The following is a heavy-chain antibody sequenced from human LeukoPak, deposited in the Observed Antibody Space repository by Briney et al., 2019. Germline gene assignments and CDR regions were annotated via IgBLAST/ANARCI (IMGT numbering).Heavy chain of an antibody. D-gene: IGHD1-1*01. V-gene: IGHV3-11*01. Sequence: GGSLRLSCAASGFTFSGYYMSWIRQTPGKGLEWVSYINSSGSTIYYADSVKGRFTISRDNAKNSLYLQMNSLRAEDTAVYYCARDSETGLDYWGQGTLVTVYS. CDR1: GFTFSGYY. J-gene: IGHJ4*02. CDR2: INSSGSTI. CDR3: ARDSETGLDY.